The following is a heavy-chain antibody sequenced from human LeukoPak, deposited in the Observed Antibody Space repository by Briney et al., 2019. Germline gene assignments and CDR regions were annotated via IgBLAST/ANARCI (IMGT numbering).Heavy chain of an antibody. CDR2: IYHSGST. CDR1: GYSISSGYY. V-gene: IGHV4-38-2*02. D-gene: IGHD1-26*01. J-gene: IGHJ4*02. Sequence: SETLSLTCTVSGYSISSGYYWGWIRQPPGKGLEWIGSIYHSGSTYYNPSLKSRVTTSVDTSKNQFSLKLSSVTAADTAVYYCARDSGSYLGGVDFDYWGQGTLVTVSS. CDR3: ARDSGSYLGGVDFDY.